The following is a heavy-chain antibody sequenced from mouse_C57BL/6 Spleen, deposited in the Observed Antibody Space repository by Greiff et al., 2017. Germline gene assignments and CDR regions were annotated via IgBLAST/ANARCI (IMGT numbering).Heavy chain of an antibody. D-gene: IGHD2-2*01. Sequence: QVQLQQSGPELVKPGASVKISCKASGYAFSSSWMNWVKQRPGKGLEWIGRIYPGDGDTNYNGKFKGKATLTADKSSSTAYMQLSSLTSEDSAVYFCAMRGLRHAMDYWGQGTSVTVSS. J-gene: IGHJ4*01. V-gene: IGHV1-82*01. CDR3: AMRGLRHAMDY. CDR1: GYAFSSSW. CDR2: IYPGDGDT.